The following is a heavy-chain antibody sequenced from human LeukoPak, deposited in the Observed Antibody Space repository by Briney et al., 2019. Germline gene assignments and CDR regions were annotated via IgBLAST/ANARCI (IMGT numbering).Heavy chain of an antibody. V-gene: IGHV3-23*01. Sequence: GGSLRLSCAASGFTFSNYAMSWVRQAPGKGREWVSVISDRGGRTYYADSVKGRFTISRDNSKNTLYLHMNSLRAEDAAIYYCAKHGEAYGDSKTDYWGQGTLVTVSS. CDR1: GFTFSNYA. D-gene: IGHD4-17*01. CDR2: ISDRGGRT. J-gene: IGHJ4*02. CDR3: AKHGEAYGDSKTDY.